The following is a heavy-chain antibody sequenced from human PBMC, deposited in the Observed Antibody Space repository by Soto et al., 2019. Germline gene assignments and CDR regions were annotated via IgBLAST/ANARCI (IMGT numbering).Heavy chain of an antibody. J-gene: IGHJ3*02. CDR1: GFTFSSYA. CDR2: ISYDGSNK. CDR3: ARDHGGRYEKGAFDI. Sequence: QVQLVESGGGVVQPGRSLRLSCAASGFTFSSYAMHWVRQAPGKGLEWVAVISYDGSNKYYADSVKGRFTISRDNSKNTLYLQMNSLRAEDTAVYYCARDHGGRYEKGAFDIWGQGTMVTVSS. V-gene: IGHV3-30-3*01. D-gene: IGHD1-1*01.